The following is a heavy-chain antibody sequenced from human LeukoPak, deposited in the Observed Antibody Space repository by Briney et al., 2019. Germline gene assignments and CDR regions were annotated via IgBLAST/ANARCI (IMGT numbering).Heavy chain of an antibody. D-gene: IGHD2-21*01. CDR3: ARVSLPAYCGGDCYPGGFDY. CDR1: GYTFTSYG. J-gene: IGHJ4*02. V-gene: IGHV1-18*01. Sequence: GASVKVSCKASGYTFTSYGISWVRQAPGQGLEWMGWISAYNGNTNYAQKLQGRVTMTTDTSTSSAYMELRSLRSDDTAVYYCARVSLPAYCGGDCYPGGFDYWGQGTLVTVSS. CDR2: ISAYNGNT.